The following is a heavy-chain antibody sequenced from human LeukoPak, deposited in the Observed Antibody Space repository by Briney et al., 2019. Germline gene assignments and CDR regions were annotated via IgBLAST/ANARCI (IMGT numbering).Heavy chain of an antibody. J-gene: IGHJ4*02. CDR1: GGSISSFH. Sequence: SETLSLTCTVSGGSISSFHWSWIRQPPGKGLEWIGYIYYSGSTNYNPSLKSRVTISVDTSKNQFSLKLSSVTAADTAVYYCARVLRGSIDYWGQGTLVTVSS. CDR3: ARVLRGSIDY. V-gene: IGHV4-59*01. D-gene: IGHD5-12*01. CDR2: IYYSGST.